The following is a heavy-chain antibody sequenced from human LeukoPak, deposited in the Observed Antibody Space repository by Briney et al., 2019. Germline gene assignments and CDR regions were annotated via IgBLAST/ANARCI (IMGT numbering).Heavy chain of an antibody. V-gene: IGHV4-39*07. CDR3: AREGTSGTHLNWFDP. Sequence: SETLSLTCTASGGSISISNYYWDWIRQPPGKGLEWIGSIYYSGITYYNPSLKSRVTISVDTSKNQISLKLSSVTAADTAVYYCAREGTSGTHLNWFDPWGQGTLVTVSS. CDR2: IYYSGIT. CDR1: GGSISISNYY. J-gene: IGHJ5*02. D-gene: IGHD1-1*01.